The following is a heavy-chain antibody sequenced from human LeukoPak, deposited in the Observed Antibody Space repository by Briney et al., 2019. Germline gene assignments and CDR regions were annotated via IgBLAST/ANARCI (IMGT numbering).Heavy chain of an antibody. CDR2: INHSGST. Sequence: SETLSLTCAVYGGSFSGYYWSWIRQPPGKGLEWIGEINHSGSTNYNPSLKSRVTISVDTSKNQFSLKLSSVTAADTAVYYCARALNLTVAGIDYWDQGTLVTVSS. J-gene: IGHJ4*02. CDR1: GGSFSGYY. V-gene: IGHV4-34*01. CDR3: ARALNLTVAGIDY. D-gene: IGHD6-19*01.